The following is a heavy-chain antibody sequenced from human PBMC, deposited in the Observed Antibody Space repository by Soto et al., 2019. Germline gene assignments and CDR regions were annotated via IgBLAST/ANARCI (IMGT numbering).Heavy chain of an antibody. V-gene: IGHV4-34*01. Sequence: KTSETLSLTCAVYGGSFSGYYWSWIRQPPGKGLEWIGEINHSGSTNYNPSLKSRVTISVDTSKNQFSLKLSSVTAADTAVYYCARGQSNWFDPWGQGTLVTVSS. J-gene: IGHJ5*02. CDR1: GGSFSGYY. CDR3: ARGQSNWFDP. CDR2: INHSGST.